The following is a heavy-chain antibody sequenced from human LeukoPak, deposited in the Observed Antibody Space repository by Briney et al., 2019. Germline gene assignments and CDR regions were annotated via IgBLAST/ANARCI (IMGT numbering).Heavy chain of an antibody. CDR1: GFPFSSYS. Sequence: GGSLRLSCAASGFPFSSYSMNWVRQAPGKGLEWVSYISASGSNIYYLDSVKGRFTVSRDNAMNSLFLQMDRPRAEDTAVHYCVRVKGTYFDFWGQGTLVTVSS. D-gene: IGHD1-1*01. V-gene: IGHV3-48*01. J-gene: IGHJ4*02. CDR2: ISASGSNI. CDR3: VRVKGTYFDF.